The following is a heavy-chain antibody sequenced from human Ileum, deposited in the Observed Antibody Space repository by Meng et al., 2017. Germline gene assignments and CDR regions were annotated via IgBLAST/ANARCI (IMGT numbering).Heavy chain of an antibody. CDR3: ANPSSGSQINDY. J-gene: IGHJ4*02. Sequence: EYLKISCAASGFTFSSYAMNWVRQAPGKGLEWVSAIWSNGRNTYYADSVKGRFTVSRDNSKNTLYLQMNSLRAEDTAVYYCANPSSGSQINDYWGQGTLVTVSS. CDR1: GFTFSSYA. V-gene: IGHV3-23*01. CDR2: IWSNGRNT. D-gene: IGHD3-22*01.